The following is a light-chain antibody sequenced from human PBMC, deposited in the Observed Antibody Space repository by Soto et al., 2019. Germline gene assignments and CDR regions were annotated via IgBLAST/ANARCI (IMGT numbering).Light chain of an antibody. CDR3: QQYDSYSWT. CDR1: QTISSW. CDR2: DAY. V-gene: IGKV1-5*01. Sequence: DIQMTQSPSTLSASVGDRVTITCRASQTISSWLAWYQQLPGKAPKLLIYDAYTLETGVPSGFSGSGSGTDFTLTISSLQADDFATYYCQQYDSYSWTFGQGTKV. J-gene: IGKJ1*01.